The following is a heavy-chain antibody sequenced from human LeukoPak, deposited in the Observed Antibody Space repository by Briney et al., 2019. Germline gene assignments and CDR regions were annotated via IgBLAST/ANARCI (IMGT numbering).Heavy chain of an antibody. CDR1: GVSFSGYH. D-gene: IGHD3-10*01. CDR3: ARGVNYYGSGSFMYYYYYMDV. CDR2: VTHSGST. J-gene: IGHJ6*03. V-gene: IGHV4-34*01. Sequence: QPSETLSLTCAVSGVSFSGYHWSWIRQSPDKGLEYIGEVTHSGSTDYNPSLKSRVTISVDTSKKELSLRLKSVTAADTAVYYCARGVNYYGSGSFMYYYYYMDVWGKGTTVTVSS.